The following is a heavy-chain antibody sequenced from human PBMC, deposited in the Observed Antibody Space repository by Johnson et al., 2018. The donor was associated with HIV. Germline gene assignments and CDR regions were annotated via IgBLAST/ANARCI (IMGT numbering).Heavy chain of an antibody. CDR2: ISGSGGTI. J-gene: IGHJ3*02. CDR1: GSTFSDYY. Sequence: VQLVESGGDLVKAGGSLRLSCAASGSTFSDYYMSWIRQAPGKGLEWVSYISGSGGTIYYADSVKGRFTISRDNSKNTLYLQMNSLRAEDTAVYYCAKDHPVVAERTGAFDIWGQGTMVTVSS. CDR3: AKDHPVVAERTGAFDI. V-gene: IGHV3-11*04. D-gene: IGHD2-15*01.